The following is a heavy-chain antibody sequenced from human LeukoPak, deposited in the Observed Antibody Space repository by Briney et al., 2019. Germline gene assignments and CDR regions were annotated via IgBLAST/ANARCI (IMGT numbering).Heavy chain of an antibody. V-gene: IGHV4-59*12. CDR3: ARTTEGYCRGRSCYSYYYYMDV. CDR2: IYYSGTT. D-gene: IGHD2-15*01. CDR1: GGSISSYY. J-gene: IGHJ6*03. Sequence: PSETLSLTCTVSGGSISSYYWSWIRQPPGKGLEWIGYIYYSGTTYYNPSLKNRVTISVDTSKNQFSLKLSSVTAADTAVYYCARTTEGYCRGRSCYSYYYYMDVWGKGTTVTVSS.